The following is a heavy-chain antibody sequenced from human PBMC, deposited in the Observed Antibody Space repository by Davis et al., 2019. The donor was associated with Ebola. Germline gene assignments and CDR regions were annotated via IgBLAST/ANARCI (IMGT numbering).Heavy chain of an antibody. D-gene: IGHD1-26*01. CDR2: ISGSGGST. V-gene: IGHV3-23*01. CDR1: GSTFSSYA. CDR3: AKGGGSYGNWYFDL. J-gene: IGHJ2*01. Sequence: GGSLRLSFAASGSTFSSYAMSWVRQAPGKGLEWVSAISGSGGSTYYADSVKGRFTISRDNSKNTLYLQMNSLRAEETAVYYCAKGGGSYGNWYFDLWGRGTLVTVSS.